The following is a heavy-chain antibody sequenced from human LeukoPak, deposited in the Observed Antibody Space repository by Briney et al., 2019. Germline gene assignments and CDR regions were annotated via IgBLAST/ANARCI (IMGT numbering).Heavy chain of an antibody. V-gene: IGHV3-30*18. D-gene: IGHD3-22*01. CDR1: GFTFSSYG. CDR2: ISYDGSNK. J-gene: IGHJ4*02. Sequence: GGSLRLSCAASGFTFSSYGMHWVRQAPGKGLEWVAVISYDGSNKYYADSVKGRFTISRDNSKNTLYLQMNSLRAEDTAVYYCAKDRPTYSSGYYGPDYWGQGTLVTVSS. CDR3: AKDRPTYSSGYYGPDY.